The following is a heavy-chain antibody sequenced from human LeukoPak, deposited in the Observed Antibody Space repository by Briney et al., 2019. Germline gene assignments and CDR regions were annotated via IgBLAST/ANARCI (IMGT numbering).Heavy chain of an antibody. CDR1: GFIFSDYG. D-gene: IGHD1-1*01. Sequence: PGGSLRLSCAVSGFIFSDYGFHWVRQAPGKGLEWVAVTRFDGSIKQYADSVKGRFTISRDDSKNTLYLQTNSLKSEDTAVYYCARWGGTRQYYFDYWGRGTLVTVSS. CDR3: ARWGGTRQYYFDY. V-gene: IGHV3-33*01. CDR2: TRFDGSIK. J-gene: IGHJ4*02.